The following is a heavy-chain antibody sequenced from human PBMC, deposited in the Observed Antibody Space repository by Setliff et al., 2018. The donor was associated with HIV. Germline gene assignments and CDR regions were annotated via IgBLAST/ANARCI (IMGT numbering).Heavy chain of an antibody. Sequence: GASVKVSCKASGYTFTGYYMHWVRQAPGQGLEWMGWINPNSGGTNYAQKFQGWVTMTRDTSISTAYMELSRLRSDDTAVYYCARDSKGHGSNWGPPGGYYMDVWGKGTTVTVSS. V-gene: IGHV1-2*04. D-gene: IGHD7-27*01. CDR2: INPNSGGT. CDR1: GYTFTGYY. J-gene: IGHJ6*03. CDR3: ARDSKGHGSNWGPPGGYYMDV.